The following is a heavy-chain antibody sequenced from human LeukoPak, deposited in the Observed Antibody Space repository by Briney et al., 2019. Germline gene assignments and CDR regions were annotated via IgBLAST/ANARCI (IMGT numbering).Heavy chain of an antibody. CDR1: GFPFSAYW. CDR3: ARALFAGAFYGMDV. D-gene: IGHD3-10*01. Sequence: PGGSLRLSCAASGFPFSAYWMNWVRQAPGKGLEWVAIIWSDGSNKYYADSVKGRFTISRDNSKNTLYLQMNSLRAEDTAVYYCARALFAGAFYGMDVWGQGTTVTVSS. V-gene: IGHV3-33*08. J-gene: IGHJ6*02. CDR2: IWSDGSNK.